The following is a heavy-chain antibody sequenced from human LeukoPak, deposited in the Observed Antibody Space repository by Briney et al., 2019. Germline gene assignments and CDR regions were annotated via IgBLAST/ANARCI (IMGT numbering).Heavy chain of an antibody. CDR3: ASGYCSSTSCSLIAARPDAFDI. Sequence: SVKVSCKASGGTFSSYAISWVRQAPGQGLEWMGGIIPIFGTANYAQKFQGRVTITTDESTSTAYMELSSLRPEDTAVYYCASGYCSSTSCSLIAARPDAFDIWGQGTMVTVSS. V-gene: IGHV1-69*05. CDR2: IIPIFGTA. CDR1: GGTFSSYA. J-gene: IGHJ3*02. D-gene: IGHD2-2*01.